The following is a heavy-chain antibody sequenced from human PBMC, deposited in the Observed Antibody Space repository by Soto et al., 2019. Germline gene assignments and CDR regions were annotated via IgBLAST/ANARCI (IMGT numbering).Heavy chain of an antibody. CDR1: GFSFNNHA. CDR2: ISGSGSTT. V-gene: IGHV3-23*01. Sequence: EGSLRLSCAASGFSFNNHAMTWVRQAPGKGLEWVSGISGSGSTTHYADSVKGRFTISRDNSKDTLYLQMNSLRADDTAVYFCAKDRLMLTMVVVGAFDFWGLGTMVTV. D-gene: IGHD3-22*01. CDR3: AKDRLMLTMVVVGAFDF. J-gene: IGHJ3*01.